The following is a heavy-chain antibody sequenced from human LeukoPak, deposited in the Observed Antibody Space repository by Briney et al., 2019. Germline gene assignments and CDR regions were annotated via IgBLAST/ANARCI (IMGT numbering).Heavy chain of an antibody. CDR3: ARDDYDSSGYYYYGMDV. J-gene: IGHJ6*02. Sequence: PSETLSLTCTVSGGSISSYYWSWIRQPPGKGLECIGYIYYSGSTNYNPSLKSRVTISVDTSKNQFSLKLSSVTAADTAVYYCARDDYDSSGYYYYGMDVWGQGTTVTVSS. CDR1: GGSISSYY. V-gene: IGHV4-59*12. CDR2: IYYSGST. D-gene: IGHD3-22*01.